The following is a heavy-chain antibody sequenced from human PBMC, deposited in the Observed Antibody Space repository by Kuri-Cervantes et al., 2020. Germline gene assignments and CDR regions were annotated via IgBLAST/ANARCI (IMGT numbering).Heavy chain of an antibody. J-gene: IGHJ4*02. D-gene: IGHD3-10*01. CDR1: GGSISSGGYS. CDR2: IYHSGST. V-gene: IGHV4-30-2*01. Sequence: SQTLSLTCAVSGGSISSGGYSWSWIRQPPGKGLEWIGYIYHSGSTYYNPSLKSRVTISVDTSKNQYSLKLSSVTAADTAVYYCARGPPQELWFGEGYYFDYWGQGALVTVSS. CDR3: ARGPPQELWFGEGYYFDY.